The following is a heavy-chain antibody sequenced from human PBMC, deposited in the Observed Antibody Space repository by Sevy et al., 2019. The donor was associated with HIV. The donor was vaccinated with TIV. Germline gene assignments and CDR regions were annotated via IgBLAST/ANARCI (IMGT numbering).Heavy chain of an antibody. CDR2: ISGSGGSGTKT. CDR3: ARKYDSSGYFDY. Sequence: GGSLRLSCAASGFTFSNYAMNWVRQAPGKGLEWVSGISGSGGSGTKTNYADSVKGRFTISRDDSKNSLFLQLNSLRAEDTAIYYCARKYDSSGYFDYWGQGTPGHRLL. CDR1: GFTFSNYA. V-gene: IGHV3-23*01. J-gene: IGHJ4*02. D-gene: IGHD3-22*01.